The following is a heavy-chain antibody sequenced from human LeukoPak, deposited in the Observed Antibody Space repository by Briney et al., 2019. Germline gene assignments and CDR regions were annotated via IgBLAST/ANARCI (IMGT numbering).Heavy chain of an antibody. J-gene: IGHJ5*02. V-gene: IGHV3-7*01. CDR1: RFTFSSYW. Sequence: QSGGSLRLSCAASRFTFSSYWMSWVRQAPGKGLEWVANIKQDGSEKYYVDSVKGRFTISRDNAKNSLYLQMNSLRAEDTAVYYCAREPGYSYGYSLDPWGQGTLVTVSS. CDR2: IKQDGSEK. CDR3: AREPGYSYGYSLDP. D-gene: IGHD5-18*01.